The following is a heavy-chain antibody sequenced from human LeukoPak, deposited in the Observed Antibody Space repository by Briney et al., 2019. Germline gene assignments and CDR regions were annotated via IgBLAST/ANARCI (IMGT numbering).Heavy chain of an antibody. J-gene: IGHJ4*02. CDR2: ITYDGSNT. CDR3: ARAPIAAARGDYFHY. Sequence: GGSLRPSCAASGLTFSTYAMHWGRQAPGKGRGWVAVITYDGSNTTSADSVKGRFTISRDNSKDPLYLQMNSRRAGDTAVYYCARAPIAAARGDYFHYGGQGTLVTVP. V-gene: IGHV3-30-3*01. D-gene: IGHD6-13*01. CDR1: GLTFSTYA.